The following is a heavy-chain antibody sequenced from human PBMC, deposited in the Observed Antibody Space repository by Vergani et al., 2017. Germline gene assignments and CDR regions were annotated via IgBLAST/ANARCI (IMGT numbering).Heavy chain of an antibody. CDR2: ISWNSGSI. Sequence: EVQLVESGGGVVRPGGSLRLSCAASGFTFDDYGMSWVRQAPGKGLEWVSGISWNSGSIGYADSVKGRFTISRDNATNSLYLQMNSLRAEDTALYSCAKDREDSESYFLDYWGQGTLVTVSS. CDR1: GFTFDDYG. V-gene: IGHV3-20*04. J-gene: IGHJ4*02. D-gene: IGHD1-26*01. CDR3: AKDREDSESYFLDY.